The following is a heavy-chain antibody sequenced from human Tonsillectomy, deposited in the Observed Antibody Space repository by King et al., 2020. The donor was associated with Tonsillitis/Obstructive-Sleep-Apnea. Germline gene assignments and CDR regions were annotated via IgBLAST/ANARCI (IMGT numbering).Heavy chain of an antibody. J-gene: IGHJ4*02. D-gene: IGHD4-17*01. CDR3: ARNFGDPDY. V-gene: IGHV3-20*04. CDR1: GFTFDEYV. CDR2: FYWNGDIT. Sequence: VQLVESWGGVVRPGGSLRLSCAASGFTFDEYVISWVRQVLGQGLEWFSGFYWNGDITSYADSVKGRCAIFRDNTKSSLYLQMNSLRAEDTAFYYCARNFGDPDYWGQGTLVTVSS.